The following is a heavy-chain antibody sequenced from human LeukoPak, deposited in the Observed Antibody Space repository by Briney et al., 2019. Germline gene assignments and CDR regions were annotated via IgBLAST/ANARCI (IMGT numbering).Heavy chain of an antibody. D-gene: IGHD4-17*01. J-gene: IGHJ5*02. CDR2: ISGSGGST. V-gene: IGHV3-23*01. Sequence: GGSLRLPCAASGFTFSSYWMHWVRQAPGKGLEWVSAISGSGGSTYYADSVKGRFTISRDNSKNTLYLQMNSLRAEDTAVYYCAKDGDYGMSWFDPWGQGTLVTVSS. CDR3: AKDGDYGMSWFDP. CDR1: GFTFSSYW.